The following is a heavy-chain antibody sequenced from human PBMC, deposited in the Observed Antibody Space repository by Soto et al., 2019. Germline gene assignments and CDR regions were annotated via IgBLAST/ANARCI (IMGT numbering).Heavy chain of an antibody. Sequence: SETLSLTCAVSGGSISSGGYSWSWIRQPPGKGLEWIGYIYHSGSTYYNPSLKSRVTISVDRSKNQFSLKLSSVTAADTAVYYCASGYCGGDCYYYYYYGMDVWGQGTTVTVSS. CDR2: IYHSGST. CDR3: ASGYCGGDCYYYYYYGMDV. V-gene: IGHV4-30-2*01. J-gene: IGHJ6*02. CDR1: GGSISSGGYS. D-gene: IGHD2-21*02.